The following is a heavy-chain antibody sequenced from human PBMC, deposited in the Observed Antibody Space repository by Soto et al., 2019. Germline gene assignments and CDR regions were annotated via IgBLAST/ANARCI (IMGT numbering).Heavy chain of an antibody. CDR1: GGSFSGYY. J-gene: IGHJ1*01. D-gene: IGHD3-10*01. V-gene: IGHV4-34*01. CDR3: ARQLFPTSH. Sequence: SETLSLTCAVYGGSFSGYYWSWIRQPPGKGLEWIWEIDRSGSTNYNPSLKSRVTISADTSKNQFSLKLTSVTAADTAVYYCARQLFPTSHWGQGTQVTVSS. CDR2: IDRSGST.